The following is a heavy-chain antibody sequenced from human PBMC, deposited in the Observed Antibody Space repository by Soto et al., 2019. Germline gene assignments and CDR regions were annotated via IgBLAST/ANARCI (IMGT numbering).Heavy chain of an antibody. CDR1: GFTFSSYA. V-gene: IGHV3-64*01. D-gene: IGHD6-13*01. Sequence: GGSLRLSCAASGFTFSSYAMHWVRQAPGKGLEYVSAISSNGGSTYYANSVKGRFTISRDNSKNTLYLQMGSLRAEDMAVYYCACTPPPGYSSSWYYFDYWGQGTLVTVSS. CDR3: ACTPPPGYSSSWYYFDY. CDR2: ISSNGGST. J-gene: IGHJ4*02.